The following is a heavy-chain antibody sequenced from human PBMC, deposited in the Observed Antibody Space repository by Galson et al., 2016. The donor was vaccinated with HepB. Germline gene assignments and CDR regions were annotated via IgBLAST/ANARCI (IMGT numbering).Heavy chain of an antibody. CDR1: GFTFISYS. CDR3: ARDGTIFGVDPWYFDL. J-gene: IGHJ2*01. D-gene: IGHD3-3*01. V-gene: IGHV3-21*01. CDR2: ISTRSTYI. Sequence: SLRLSCAPSGFTFISYSMSWVRQAPGKGLEWISYISTRSTYIHYADSVKGRFTISRDNAKNSLYLQMNNLRAEDTAVYYCARDGTIFGVDPWYFDLWGRGTLVTVSS.